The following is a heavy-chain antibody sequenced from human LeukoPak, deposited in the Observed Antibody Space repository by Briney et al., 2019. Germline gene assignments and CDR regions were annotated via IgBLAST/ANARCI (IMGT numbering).Heavy chain of an antibody. J-gene: IGHJ4*02. Sequence: SGGSLRLSCAASGFTVSSNHMSWVRQAPGKGLEWVSVIYSGGSTDYADSVKGRFTISRGNSKNTLYLQMNSLRAEDTAVYHCARGPAGYNWGQGTLVTVSS. CDR1: GFTVSSNH. CDR3: ARGPAGYN. CDR2: IYSGGST. D-gene: IGHD1-1*01. V-gene: IGHV3-53*01.